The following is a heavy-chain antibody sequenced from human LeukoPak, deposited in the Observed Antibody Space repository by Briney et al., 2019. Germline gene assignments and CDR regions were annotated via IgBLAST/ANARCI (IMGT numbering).Heavy chain of an antibody. CDR2: ISGSGGST. CDR1: GFTFSSYA. V-gene: IGHV3-23*01. D-gene: IGHD3-22*01. Sequence: GGSLRLSCAASGFTFSSYAMSWVRQAPGKGLEWVSAISGSGGSTYYADSVKGRFTISRDNSKNTLYLQMNSLRAEDTAVYYCAKDGDKSLHYYDSSGYGYWGQGILVTVSS. CDR3: AKDGDKSLHYYDSSGYGY. J-gene: IGHJ4*02.